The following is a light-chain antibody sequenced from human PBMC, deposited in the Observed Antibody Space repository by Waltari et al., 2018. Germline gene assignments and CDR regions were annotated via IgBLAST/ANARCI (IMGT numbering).Light chain of an antibody. CDR2: GVT. CDR1: QSVSSTY. J-gene: IGKJ4*01. V-gene: IGKV3-20*01. Sequence: EIVFTQSPGTLSLSPGERATLSCRASQSVSSTYLAWYQQRPGQAPRLLIYGVTSRASGIPGRFRGSGSGTDFTLTISRLEPEDFAVYYCQQYLSTALTFGGGTKVEIK. CDR3: QQYLSTALT.